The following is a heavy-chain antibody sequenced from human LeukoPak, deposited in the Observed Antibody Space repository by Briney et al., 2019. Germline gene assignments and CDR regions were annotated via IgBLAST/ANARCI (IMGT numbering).Heavy chain of an antibody. Sequence: GGSLRLSCAASGFTFSSYWMSWVRQAPGKGLEWVAHIKQDGSEKYYVDSVKGRFTISRDNAKNSLYLQMNSLRAEDTAVYYCARDYSSSSGKHAFDIWGQGTMVTVSS. CDR1: GFTFSSYW. D-gene: IGHD6-13*01. CDR2: IKQDGSEK. V-gene: IGHV3-7*01. J-gene: IGHJ3*02. CDR3: ARDYSSSSGKHAFDI.